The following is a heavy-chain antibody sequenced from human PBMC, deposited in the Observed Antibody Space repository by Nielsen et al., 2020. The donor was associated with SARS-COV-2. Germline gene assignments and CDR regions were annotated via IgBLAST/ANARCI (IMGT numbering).Heavy chain of an antibody. CDR3: ASNGVGTTVTTGYYYGMDV. CDR1: GFTFSSYS. Sequence: GESLKISCAASGFTFSSYSMNWVRQAPGEGLEWVSYISSSSSTIYYADSVKGRFTISRDNAKNSLYLQMNSLRAEDTAVYYCASNGVGTTVTTGYYYGMDVWGQGTTVTVSS. CDR2: ISSSSSTI. D-gene: IGHD4-17*01. J-gene: IGHJ6*02. V-gene: IGHV3-48*01.